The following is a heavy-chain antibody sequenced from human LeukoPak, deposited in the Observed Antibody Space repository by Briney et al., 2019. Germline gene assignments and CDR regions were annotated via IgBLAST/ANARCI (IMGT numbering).Heavy chain of an antibody. D-gene: IGHD4-11*01. CDR2: IYYSGST. CDR1: GGSISTYY. Sequence: SETLSLTCTVSGGSISTYYWGWIRQPPGKGLEWIGSIYYSGSTYYNPSLKSRVTISVDTSKNQFSLKLSSVTAADTAVYYCARDRWEYSNYVSYYYYMDVWGKGTTVTVSS. V-gene: IGHV4-39*07. CDR3: ARDRWEYSNYVSYYYYMDV. J-gene: IGHJ6*03.